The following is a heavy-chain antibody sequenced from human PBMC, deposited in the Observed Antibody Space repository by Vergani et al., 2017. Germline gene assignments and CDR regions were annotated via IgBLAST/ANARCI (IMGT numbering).Heavy chain of an antibody. V-gene: IGHV4-61*02. J-gene: IGHJ5*02. D-gene: IGHD2-15*01. Sequence: QVQLQESGPGLVKPSQTLSLTCTVSGGSISSGSYYWSWIRQPAGKGLEWIGRIYTSGSTNYNPSLKSRVTISVDTSKNQFSLKLSSVTAADTAVYYCARDTVVVVAATLSYNWFDPWGQGTLVTVSS. CDR3: ARDTVVVVAATLSYNWFDP. CDR2: IYTSGST. CDR1: GGSISSGSYY.